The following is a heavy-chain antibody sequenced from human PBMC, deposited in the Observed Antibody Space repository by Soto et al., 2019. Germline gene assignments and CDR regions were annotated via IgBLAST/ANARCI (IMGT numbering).Heavy chain of an antibody. J-gene: IGHJ4*02. CDR1: GGSISRYY. CDR2: IYYSGST. CDR3: ARGGGRGWYGNYYLDD. V-gene: IGHV4-59*01. D-gene: IGHD6-19*01. Sequence: PSETLSLTCTVSGGSISRYYWSWSRQPPGKGLEWIGYIYYSGSTNYNPSLKSRVTISVDTSKNQFSLKLSSVTAADTAVYYCARGGGRGWYGNYYLDDWGQGTPVIVS.